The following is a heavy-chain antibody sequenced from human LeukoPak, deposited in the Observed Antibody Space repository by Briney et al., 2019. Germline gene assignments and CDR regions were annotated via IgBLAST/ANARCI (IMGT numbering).Heavy chain of an antibody. CDR2: IWYDGSNK. J-gene: IGHJ4*02. CDR3: ARDCSSGWYWGPAGYFDY. V-gene: IGHV3-33*01. D-gene: IGHD6-19*01. CDR1: GFTFSSYG. Sequence: GGSLRLSCAASGFTFSSYGMHWVRQAPGKGLEWVAVIWYDGSNKYYADSVKGRFTISRDNSKNTLYLKMNILRAEDTAVYYCARDCSSGWYWGPAGYFDYWGQGTLVTVSS.